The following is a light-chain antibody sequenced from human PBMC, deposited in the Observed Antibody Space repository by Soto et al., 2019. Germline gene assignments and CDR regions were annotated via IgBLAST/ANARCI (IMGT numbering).Light chain of an antibody. CDR2: AAS. V-gene: IGKV1-39*01. J-gene: IGKJ2*01. CDR3: QHSYSTPVGT. Sequence: DIQMTQSPSSQSASVGDRVTITCRASQSISSYLNWYQQKPGKAPKLLIYAASSLQSGVPSRFSGSGSGTEFTITISSLQPEDCATYYCQHSYSTPVGTFGQGTKLEIK. CDR1: QSISSY.